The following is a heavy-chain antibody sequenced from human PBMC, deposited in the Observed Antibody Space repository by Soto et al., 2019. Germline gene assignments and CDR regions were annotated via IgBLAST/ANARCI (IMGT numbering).Heavy chain of an antibody. D-gene: IGHD2-15*01. CDR2: INPSVGTT. Sequence: ASVKVSCKASGYTFTSYHMHWVRQAPGQGLEWMGIINPSVGTTKYAQKLQGRVTMTRDTSTSTVYMELSSLRSEDTAVYHCARDSYVGVAGRLYGMDVWRQGTTVTVSS. J-gene: IGHJ6*02. CDR1: GYTFTSYH. V-gene: IGHV1-46*01. CDR3: ARDSYVGVAGRLYGMDV.